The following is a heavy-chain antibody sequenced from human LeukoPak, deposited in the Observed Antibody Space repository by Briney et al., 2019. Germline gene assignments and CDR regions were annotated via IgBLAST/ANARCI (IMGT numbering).Heavy chain of an antibody. J-gene: IGHJ4*02. CDR2: IRSKAYGGTT. CDR1: GFTFGDYA. D-gene: IGHD2-2*01. V-gene: IGHV3-49*04. CDR3: TTEPPTIVVVPAAIPDY. Sequence: GSLRLSCTASGFTFGDYAMSWVRQAPGKGLEWVGSIRSKAYGGTTEYAASVKGRFTISRDDSKSIAYLQMNSLKIEDTAVYYCTTEPPTIVVVPAAIPDYWGQGTLVTVSS.